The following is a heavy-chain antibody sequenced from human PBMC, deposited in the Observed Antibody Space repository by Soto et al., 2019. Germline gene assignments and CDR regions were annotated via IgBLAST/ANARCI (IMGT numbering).Heavy chain of an antibody. CDR3: ARDPGTAPGRGSPDH. D-gene: IGHD6-25*01. V-gene: IGHV4-61*01. CDR2: IYNSGDT. J-gene: IGHJ4*02. CDR1: GGSVSSDSYY. Sequence: SATLSLTXPVSGGSVSSDSYYWTWIRQPRGKGLEWIGLIYNSGDTNYNPSLKSRVPMSLDTSKNQFSLKLNSVTAADTAVYYGARDPGTAPGRGSPDHGGQGTLVTPSS.